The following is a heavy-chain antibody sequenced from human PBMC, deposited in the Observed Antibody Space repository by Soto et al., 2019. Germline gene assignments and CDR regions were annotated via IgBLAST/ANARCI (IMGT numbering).Heavy chain of an antibody. CDR3: VKDQDDSGYLMAI. Sequence: PGGSLRLSCSASGFTFSSYAMHWVRQAPGKGLEYVSAISSNGGSTYYADSVKGRFTISRDNSKNTLYPQMSSLRAEDTAVYYCVKDQDDSGYLMAIWGQGTLVTVSS. V-gene: IGHV3-64D*08. D-gene: IGHD3-22*01. CDR2: ISSNGGST. J-gene: IGHJ4*02. CDR1: GFTFSSYA.